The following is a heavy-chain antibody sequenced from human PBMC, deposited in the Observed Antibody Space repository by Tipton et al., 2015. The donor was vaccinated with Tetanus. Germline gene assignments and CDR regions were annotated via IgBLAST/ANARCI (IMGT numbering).Heavy chain of an antibody. V-gene: IGHV4-39*01. CDR2: IYESGDT. D-gene: IGHD3-3*01. J-gene: IGHJ4*02. Sequence: TLSLTCTVSGGSIRGGTFYWGWIRQPPGKGLEWIGSIYESGDTYYIPSLKSRVTISVDTYKNQFSLNLNPMAAADTSVYYCARHQSGYFTPFDYWGQGNLVTVSS. CDR1: GGSIRGGTFY. CDR3: ARHQSGYFTPFDY.